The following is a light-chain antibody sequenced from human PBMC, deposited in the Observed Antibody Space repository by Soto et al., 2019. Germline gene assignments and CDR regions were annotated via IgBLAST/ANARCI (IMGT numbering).Light chain of an antibody. J-gene: IGKJ2*01. CDR2: DAS. Sequence: DIQMTQSPSTLSASVGDRVTITCRASQSISSWLAWYQQKPGKAPKLLIYDASSLESGVPSRFSGSGSGTEFTLSISRLQPDDFATYYFQQSNSFFFGQGTKLEIK. V-gene: IGKV1-5*01. CDR3: QQSNSFF. CDR1: QSISSW.